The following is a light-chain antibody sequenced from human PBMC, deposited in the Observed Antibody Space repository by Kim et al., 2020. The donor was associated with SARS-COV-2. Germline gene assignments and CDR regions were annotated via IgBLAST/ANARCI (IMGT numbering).Light chain of an antibody. CDR2: YDS. CDR1: NIGSKS. V-gene: IGLV3-21*04. Sequence: SYELTQPPSVSVAPGKTARITCGGNNIGSKSVHWYQQKPGQAPVLVIYYDSDRPSGIPERFSGSNSGNTATLTISRVEAGDEAVYHCQVWDTSSDHWVFG. CDR3: QVWDTSSDHWV. J-gene: IGLJ3*02.